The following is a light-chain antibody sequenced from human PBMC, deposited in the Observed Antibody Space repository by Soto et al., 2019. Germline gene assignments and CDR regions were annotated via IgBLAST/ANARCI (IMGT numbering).Light chain of an antibody. CDR3: QTWGTGIVV. CDR2: LNSDGSH. CDR1: SRHSSYA. J-gene: IGLJ2*01. Sequence: QLVLTQSPSASASLGAWVKLTCTLSSRHSSYAIAWHQQQPEKGPRYLMKLNSDGSHSKGDGIPDRFSGSSSGAERYLTISSLQSEDEADYYCQTWGTGIVVFGGGTKLTVL. V-gene: IGLV4-69*01.